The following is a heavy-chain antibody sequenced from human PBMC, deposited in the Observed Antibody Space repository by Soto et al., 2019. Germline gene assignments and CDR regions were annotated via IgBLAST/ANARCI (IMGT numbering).Heavy chain of an antibody. V-gene: IGHV3-15*01. CDR2: IKADSDGGTI. D-gene: IGHD1-26*01. CDR1: GFTFSNAW. Sequence: EVLLVESGGGLVKPGGSLRLSCAASGFTFSNAWMSWVRQAPGKGLEWVGRIKADSDGGTIDYAAPVKGRIIISRDDSKNTLYLQMNSLKTEDTGVYYCAAEEARGSSKFDYWGQGTLVTVSS. J-gene: IGHJ4*02. CDR3: AAEEARGSSKFDY.